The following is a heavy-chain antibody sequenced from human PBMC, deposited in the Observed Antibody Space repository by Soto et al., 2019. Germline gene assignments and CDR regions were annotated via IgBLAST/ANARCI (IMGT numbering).Heavy chain of an antibody. J-gene: IGHJ5*02. CDR1: GYTFTSYA. CDR2: INAGNGNT. Sequence: AAVKVSCKASGYTFTSYAMHWVRQAPGQRLEWMGWINAGNGNTKYSQKFQGRVTITRDTSASTAYMELSSLRSEDTAVYYCAREWDYGGWFDPWGQGTLVTVSS. CDR3: AREWDYGGWFDP. D-gene: IGHD4-17*01. V-gene: IGHV1-3*01.